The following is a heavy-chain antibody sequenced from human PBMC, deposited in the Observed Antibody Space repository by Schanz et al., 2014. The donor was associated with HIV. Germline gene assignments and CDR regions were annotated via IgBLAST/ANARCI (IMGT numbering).Heavy chain of an antibody. CDR2: TSYDGTKK. V-gene: IGHV3-30*03. Sequence: VQMLESGGGLVQPGGSLRLSCAASGFTFSNYAMSWVRQAPGKGLEWVAVTSYDGTKKHYADSVKGRFTISRDNSKNSLYLQMNSLRAEDTAVYYCVLPSPKIVGGLGEHYFDHWGQGTLVTVSS. J-gene: IGHJ4*02. CDR1: GFTFSNYA. CDR3: VLPSPKIVGGLGEHYFDH. D-gene: IGHD1-26*01.